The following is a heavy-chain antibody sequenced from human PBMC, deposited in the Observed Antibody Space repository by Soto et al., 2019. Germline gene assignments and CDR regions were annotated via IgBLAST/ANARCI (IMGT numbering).Heavy chain of an antibody. CDR1: GYTFTNYG. V-gene: IGHV1-18*01. D-gene: IGHD3-22*01. CDR3: ARAQYYYDSSGYYPYYFDY. CDR2: ISGHNGNT. J-gene: IGHJ4*02. Sequence: GASVKVSCKTSGYTFTNYGFNWVRQAPGQGLEWMGWISGHNGNTNNAQKLQGRDTMTADSSTSTAYMELRSLRSDDTAVYYCARAQYYYDSSGYYPYYFDYWGQGTLVTVS.